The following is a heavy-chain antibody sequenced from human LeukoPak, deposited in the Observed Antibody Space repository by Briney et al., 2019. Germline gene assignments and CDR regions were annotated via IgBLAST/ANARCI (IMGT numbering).Heavy chain of an antibody. J-gene: IGHJ4*02. V-gene: IGHV3-15*01. Sequence: PGGSLRLSCAASGLTFRNAWMSWVRQVPGKGLEWVGYIKSKTDGGTTDYAAPVKGRFTISRDDSKNTRYLLTNSLKNEDTAVYYCTTGPWGGFDYWGQGTLVTVSS. D-gene: IGHD3-16*01. CDR3: TTGPWGGFDY. CDR2: IKSKTDGGTT. CDR1: GLTFRNAW.